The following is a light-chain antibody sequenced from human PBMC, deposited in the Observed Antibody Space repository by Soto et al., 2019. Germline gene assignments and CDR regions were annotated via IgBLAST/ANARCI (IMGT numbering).Light chain of an antibody. V-gene: IGKV1-5*03. CDR2: KAS. CDR3: QQYNDLST. Sequence: DIQMTQSPSTLSASVGDRVTIACRASQNIGDWLAWYQQKPGKAPNLLIYKASTLESGVPSRFSGSGSGTEFTLAISSLQPEDFATYYCQQYNDLSTFGGGTKV. J-gene: IGKJ4*01. CDR1: QNIGDW.